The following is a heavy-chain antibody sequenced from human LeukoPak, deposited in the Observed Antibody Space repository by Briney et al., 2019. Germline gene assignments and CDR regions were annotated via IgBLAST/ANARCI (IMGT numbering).Heavy chain of an antibody. CDR1: GYTFTSYG. Sequence: ASVKVSCKASGYTFTSYGISWVRQAPGQGLEWMGWISAYNGNTNYAQKLQGRVTMTTDTSTSTAYMELRSLRSDDTAVYYCARDLRVVRFRGDNWFDPWGQGTLVTVSS. V-gene: IGHV1-18*01. D-gene: IGHD2-15*01. CDR3: ARDLRVVRFRGDNWFDP. CDR2: ISAYNGNT. J-gene: IGHJ5*02.